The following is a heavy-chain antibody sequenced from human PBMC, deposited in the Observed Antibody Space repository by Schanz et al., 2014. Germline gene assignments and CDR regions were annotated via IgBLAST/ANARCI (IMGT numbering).Heavy chain of an antibody. Sequence: EVQLVESGGGLVQPGGSLRLSCAASGFTYSSYWMHWVRQAPGKGLVWVSTIDTAGSYTSYADSVKGRFSISRDNAKNSLYLQMNSLRAEDTAVFYCARDGAELYYFDDWGQGTLVTVSS. D-gene: IGHD1-1*01. CDR3: ARDGAELYYFDD. CDR2: IDTAGSYT. J-gene: IGHJ4*02. CDR1: GFTYSSYW. V-gene: IGHV3-74*01.